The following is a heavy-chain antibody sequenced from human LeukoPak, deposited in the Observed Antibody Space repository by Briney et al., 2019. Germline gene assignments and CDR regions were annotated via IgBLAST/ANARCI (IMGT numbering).Heavy chain of an antibody. V-gene: IGHV4-59*01. J-gene: IGHJ5*02. CDR2: IYYSGST. Sequence: SETLSLTCTVSVGSISIYYWSWIRQPPGKGLECIGYIYYSGSTNYNLSLKSRVTISVDPSKNQFSLKLSSVTAADTAVYYCARVAAVAGPYNWFDPWGQGTLVNVSS. CDR3: ARVAAVAGPYNWFDP. CDR1: VGSISIYY. D-gene: IGHD6-19*01.